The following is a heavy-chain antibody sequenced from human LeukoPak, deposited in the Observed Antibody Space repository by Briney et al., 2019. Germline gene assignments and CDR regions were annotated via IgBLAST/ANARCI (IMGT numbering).Heavy chain of an antibody. Sequence: GASVKVSCKASGYTFTSYGISWVRQAPGQGLEWMGWISAYNGNTNYAQKLQGRVTMTTDTSTSTAYMELSSLRSEDTAVYYCARDFGYYDSSGNPTLKFYAFDIWGQGTMVTVSS. CDR1: GYTFTSYG. D-gene: IGHD3-22*01. CDR3: ARDFGYYDSSGNPTLKFYAFDI. CDR2: ISAYNGNT. V-gene: IGHV1-18*01. J-gene: IGHJ3*02.